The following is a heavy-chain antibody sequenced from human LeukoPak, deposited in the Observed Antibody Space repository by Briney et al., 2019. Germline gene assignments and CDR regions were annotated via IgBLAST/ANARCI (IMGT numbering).Heavy chain of an antibody. CDR2: INHSGST. V-gene: IGHV4-34*01. J-gene: IGHJ4*02. CDR3: ARGRYCSGGSCYYANFDY. D-gene: IGHD2-15*01. CDR1: GGSFSGYY. Sequence: SETLSLTCAVYGGSFSGYYWSWIRQPPGKGLEWIGEINHSGSTNYNPSLKSRVTISVDTSKSQFSLKLSSVTAADTAVYYCARGRYCSGGSCYYANFDYWGQGTLVTVSS.